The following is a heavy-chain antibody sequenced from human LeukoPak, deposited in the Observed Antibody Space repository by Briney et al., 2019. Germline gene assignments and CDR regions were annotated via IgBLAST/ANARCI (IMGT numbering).Heavy chain of an antibody. CDR2: IYPGDSDT. D-gene: IGHD3-10*01. CDR3: ARALLWFGAYYFDY. CDR1: GYSFTSYW. Sequence: GESLKISCKGSGYSFTSYWIGWVRQMPGKGLEWMGIIYPGDSDTRYSPSFQGQVTISADKSISTAYLQRSSLKAPDTAMYYCARALLWFGAYYFDYWGQGTLVTVSS. J-gene: IGHJ4*02. V-gene: IGHV5-51*01.